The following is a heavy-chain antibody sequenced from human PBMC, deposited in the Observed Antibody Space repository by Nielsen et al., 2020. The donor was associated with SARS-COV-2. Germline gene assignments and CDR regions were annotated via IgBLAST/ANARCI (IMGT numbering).Heavy chain of an antibody. V-gene: IGHV1-18*01. CDR1: GGTFSSYA. J-gene: IGHJ4*02. CDR2: ISAYNGNT. CDR3: ARVIAAAGTGLSFDY. Sequence: ASVKVSCKASGGTFSSYAISWVRQAPGQGLEWMGWISAYNGNTNYAQKLQGRVTMTTDTSTSTAYMELRSLRSDDTAVYYCARVIAAAGTGLSFDYWGQGTLVTVSS. D-gene: IGHD6-13*01.